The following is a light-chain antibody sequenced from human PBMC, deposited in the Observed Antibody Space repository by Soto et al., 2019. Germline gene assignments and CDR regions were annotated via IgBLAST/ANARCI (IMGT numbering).Light chain of an antibody. CDR1: QSIKNW. CDR2: KAS. Sequence: DIQMTQSPSTLSASVGDRVTITCRASQSIKNWLAWYQQKPGEAPKLLIYKASTLESGVPSRFSGSGSGTEFTLTISCLQPDDVATYYCQQYHTYPRTFGHGTKVEI. J-gene: IGKJ1*01. CDR3: QQYHTYPRT. V-gene: IGKV1-5*03.